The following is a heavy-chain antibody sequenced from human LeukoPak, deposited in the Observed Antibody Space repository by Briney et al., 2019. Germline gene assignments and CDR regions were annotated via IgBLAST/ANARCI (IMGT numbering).Heavy chain of an antibody. V-gene: IGHV3-53*01. J-gene: IGHJ4*02. CDR1: GFTVSSNY. Sequence: GGSLRLSRAASGFTVSSNYMSWVRQAPGKGLEWVSVIYSGGSTYYADSVKGRFTISRDNSKNTLYLQMNSLRAEDTAVYYCAREGSGIDYWGQGTLVTVSS. CDR2: IYSGGST. CDR3: AREGSGIDY. D-gene: IGHD1-1*01.